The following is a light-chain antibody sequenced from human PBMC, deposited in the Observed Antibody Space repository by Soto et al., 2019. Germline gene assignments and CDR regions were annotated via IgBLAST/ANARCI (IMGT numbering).Light chain of an antibody. V-gene: IGKV1-27*01. CDR2: GAS. CDR3: QNYHSAPWT. J-gene: IGKJ1*01. CDR1: QAISNF. Sequence: IQMTQSPSTLSASVGDRVTITCRASQAISNFLAWYQQKPGKVPKLLMYGASTLPSGVPSRFSGSGSGTDLTLTISSLQAEDVATYYCQNYHSAPWTFGQGTKVEIK.